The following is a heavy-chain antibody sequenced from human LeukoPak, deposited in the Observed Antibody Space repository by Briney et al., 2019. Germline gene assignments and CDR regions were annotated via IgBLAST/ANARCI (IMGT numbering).Heavy chain of an antibody. Sequence: GGSLRLSCAASGFTFSSYWMHWVRQAPGKGLVWVSRIKSDGSTRYADSVKGRFTISRDNAKNTVSLQMNSLSAEDTGVFYCARAPSEIGGYYPEYFRHWGRGTLVTVSP. V-gene: IGHV3-74*01. CDR1: GFTFSSYW. CDR2: IKSDGST. CDR3: ARAPSEIGGYYPEYFRH. J-gene: IGHJ1*01. D-gene: IGHD3-22*01.